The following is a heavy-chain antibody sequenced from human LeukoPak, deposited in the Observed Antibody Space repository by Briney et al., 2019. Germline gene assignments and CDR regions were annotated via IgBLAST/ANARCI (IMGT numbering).Heavy chain of an antibody. J-gene: IGHJ4*02. V-gene: IGHV4-39*01. CDR1: GDSVNSRSHY. D-gene: IGHD3-9*01. CDR2: IHSGST. CDR3: VRHQLIDWSPAVDY. Sequence: TSETLSLTCAVSGDSVNSRSHYWGWIRQPPGKGLEWIGSIHSGSTYYNPSLKSRVAISVDTSDNQFSLSLSSVTAADTAVFYCVRHQLIDWSPAVDYWGQGTQVTVSS.